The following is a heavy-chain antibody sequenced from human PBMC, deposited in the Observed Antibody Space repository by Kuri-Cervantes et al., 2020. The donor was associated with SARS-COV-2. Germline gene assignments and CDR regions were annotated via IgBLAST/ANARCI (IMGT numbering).Heavy chain of an antibody. Sequence: ESLKISCIVSGGSISSGSSYWGWIRQPPGKGLEWIGSVYYSGSTYYNPSLKSRVTISVDTSKNQFSLKLSSVTAADTAVYYCARGPEFTYYFDYWGQGTLVTVSS. CDR1: GGSISSGSSY. V-gene: IGHV4-39*01. J-gene: IGHJ4*02. CDR3: ARGPEFTYYFDY. CDR2: VYYSGST.